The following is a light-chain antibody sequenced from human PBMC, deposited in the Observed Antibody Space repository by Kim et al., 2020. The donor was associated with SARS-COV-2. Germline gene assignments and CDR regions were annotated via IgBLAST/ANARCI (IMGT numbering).Light chain of an antibody. V-gene: IGKV3-11*01. CDR2: DAS. CDR1: QSVSPY. J-gene: IGKJ4*01. Sequence: EIVLTQSPATLSLSPGERATLSCRASQSVSPYLAWYQQKPGQAPRLLIYDASKRATGIPARFSGSGSGTDFTLTISSLEPDDFAVYYCQLRKNWLTSGGGTKVDIK. CDR3: QLRKNWLT.